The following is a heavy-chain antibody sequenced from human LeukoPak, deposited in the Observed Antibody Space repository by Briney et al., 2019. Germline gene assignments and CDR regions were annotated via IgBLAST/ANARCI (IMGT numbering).Heavy chain of an antibody. V-gene: IGHV1-58*02. D-gene: IGHD4-23*01. CDR3: AAWDYGGNPTRMGAFDI. CDR1: GFTFTSSA. J-gene: IGHJ3*02. Sequence: SVKVSCKASGFTFTSSAMQWVRQARGQRLEWIGWIVVGSGNTNYAQKFQERVTITRDMSTSTAYMELSSLRSEDTAVYYCAAWDYGGNPTRMGAFDIWGQGTMVTVSS. CDR2: IVVGSGNT.